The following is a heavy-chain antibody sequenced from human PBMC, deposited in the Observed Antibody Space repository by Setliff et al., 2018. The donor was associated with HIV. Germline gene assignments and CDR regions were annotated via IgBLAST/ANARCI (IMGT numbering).Heavy chain of an antibody. D-gene: IGHD1-26*01. J-gene: IGHJ4*02. CDR2: MNPNSGRA. CDR1: GYTFTNYD. Sequence: VKVSCKASGYTFTNYDINWVRQSPGQGLEWLGWMNPNSGRAGSAQMFQGRLTMTRDTSTSTAYMELSSLTSDDTAIYYCARSPDPYSGTTDYWGQGQWSPSPQ. V-gene: IGHV1-8*02. CDR3: ARSPDPYSGTTDY.